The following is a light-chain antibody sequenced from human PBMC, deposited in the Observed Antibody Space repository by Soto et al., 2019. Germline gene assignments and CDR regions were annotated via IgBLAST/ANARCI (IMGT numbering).Light chain of an antibody. CDR1: QVISRY. Sequence: DIQMTQSPSSLSASVGDRVTITCRASQVISRYLAWCQQKPGKAPNLLIYGASTLHSGVPSRFSGSGSGTDFTLTISSLQPEDVATYYCQKYYSALSFGGGTKVEIK. CDR2: GAS. CDR3: QKYYSALS. J-gene: IGKJ4*01. V-gene: IGKV1-27*01.